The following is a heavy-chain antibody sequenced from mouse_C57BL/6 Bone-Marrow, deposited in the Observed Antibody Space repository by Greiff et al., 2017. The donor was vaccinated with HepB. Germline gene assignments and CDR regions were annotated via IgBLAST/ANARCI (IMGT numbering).Heavy chain of an antibody. CDR2: ISSGSSTI. D-gene: IGHD1-1*01. J-gene: IGHJ4*01. V-gene: IGHV5-17*01. Sequence: EVQVVESGGGLVKPGGSLKLSCAASGFTFSDYGMHWVRQAPEKGLEWVAYISSGSSTIYYADTVKGRFTISRDNAKNTLFLQMTSLRSEDTAMYYCARYHYGSSYGAMDYWGQGTSVTVSS. CDR3: ARYHYGSSYGAMDY. CDR1: GFTFSDYG.